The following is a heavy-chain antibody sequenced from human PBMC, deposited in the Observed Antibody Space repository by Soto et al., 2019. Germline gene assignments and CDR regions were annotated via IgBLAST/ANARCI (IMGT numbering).Heavy chain of an antibody. CDR3: TNSYCGSMSCLGNY. D-gene: IGHD2-2*01. Sequence: QVQLVQSGAEVKKPGASVKVSCKASGYSFSSLGMHWVRQAPGQRLEWMGWIHGGNGNTKYSQKYQGRVTMTRDTSASTAYMELSSLTSDDTAVYYCTNSYCGSMSCLGNYWGQGSLVTVPS. CDR1: GYSFSSLG. CDR2: IHGGNGNT. J-gene: IGHJ4*02. V-gene: IGHV1-3*01.